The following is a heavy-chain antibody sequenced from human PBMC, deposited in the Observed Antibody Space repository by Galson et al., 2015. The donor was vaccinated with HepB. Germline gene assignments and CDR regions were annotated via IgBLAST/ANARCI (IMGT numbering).Heavy chain of an antibody. Sequence: CAISGDSVSSNSAAWNWIRQSPSRGLEWLGRTYYRSKWYNNYAVSVKSRITINLDTTKNQFSLQLNSVTPEDTAVYYCTRGDLEMTYWGQGTLVTVSS. CDR2: TYYRSKWYN. J-gene: IGHJ4*02. V-gene: IGHV6-1*01. CDR1: GDSVSSNSAA. CDR3: TRGDLEMTY. D-gene: IGHD1-1*01.